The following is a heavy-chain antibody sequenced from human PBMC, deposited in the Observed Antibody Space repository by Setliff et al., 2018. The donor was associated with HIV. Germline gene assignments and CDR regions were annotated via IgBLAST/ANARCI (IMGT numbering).Heavy chain of an antibody. J-gene: IGHJ4*02. Sequence: ASVKVSCKASGYTFTTYYMHWVRQAPGQGLEWVGNINPDDDVTAYAQDFQGRVTVTSGTSTTTVYMELFSLRSEDTAVYYCARGHRTGYLIDWGQGMLVTVSS. CDR3: ARGHRTGYLID. D-gene: IGHD5-18*01. CDR1: GYTFTTYY. V-gene: IGHV1-46*01. CDR2: INPDDDVT.